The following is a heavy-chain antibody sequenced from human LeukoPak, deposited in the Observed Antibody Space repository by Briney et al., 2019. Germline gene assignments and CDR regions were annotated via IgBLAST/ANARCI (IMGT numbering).Heavy chain of an antibody. CDR1: GFTFSSYA. J-gene: IGHJ4*02. D-gene: IGHD1-7*01. CDR3: AKGYGGNYYWYFDY. V-gene: IGHV3-23*01. CDR2: IGSSAGST. Sequence: PGGSLRLSCAASGFTFSSYAMSWVRQAPGKGLEWVSLIGSSAGSTYYADSVKGRFTTSRDNSKNTLWLQMNSLRAEDTAVYYCAKGYGGNYYWYFDYWGQGTLVTVSS.